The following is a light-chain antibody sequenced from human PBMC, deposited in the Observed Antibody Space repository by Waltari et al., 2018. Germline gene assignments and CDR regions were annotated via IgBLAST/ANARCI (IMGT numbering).Light chain of an antibody. J-gene: IGLJ3*02. CDR1: SRDVGGYNY. Sequence: QSALTQPASVSGSPGQSITISCTGTSRDVGGYNYVPWYQQHPGKAPKLMIYDVSNRPSGVSIRFSGSKSGNTASLTISGLQAEDEADYYCSSYTSSSTLVFGGGTKLTVL. CDR3: SSYTSSSTLV. CDR2: DVS. V-gene: IGLV2-14*03.